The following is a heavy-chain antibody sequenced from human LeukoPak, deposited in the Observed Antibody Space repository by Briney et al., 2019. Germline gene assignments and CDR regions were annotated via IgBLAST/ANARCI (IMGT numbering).Heavy chain of an antibody. Sequence: GGSLRLSCAASGFTFSTFWMSWVRQAPGKGLERVANINQDGSEIHYVDSVKGRFTISRDNAKNSLYLQMNSLRAEDTAIYSCARLLEYSSSWAPFDYWGRGTLVTVSA. CDR2: INQDGSEI. V-gene: IGHV3-7*01. J-gene: IGHJ4*02. CDR1: GFTFSTFW. CDR3: ARLLEYSSSWAPFDY. D-gene: IGHD6-13*01.